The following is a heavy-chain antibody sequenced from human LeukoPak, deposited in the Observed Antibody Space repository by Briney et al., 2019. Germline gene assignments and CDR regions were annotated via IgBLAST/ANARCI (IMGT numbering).Heavy chain of an antibody. J-gene: IGHJ4*02. Sequence: GGSLRLSCAASGFTFSSYAMHWVRQAPGKGLEWVAVISYDGSNKYYADSVKGRFTISRDNSKNTLYLQMNSLRAEDTAVYYCARVAADGDYDSSELDFDYWGQGTLVTVSS. CDR3: ARVAADGDYDSSELDFDY. CDR1: GFTFSSYA. V-gene: IGHV3-30*04. CDR2: ISYDGSNK. D-gene: IGHD4-17*01.